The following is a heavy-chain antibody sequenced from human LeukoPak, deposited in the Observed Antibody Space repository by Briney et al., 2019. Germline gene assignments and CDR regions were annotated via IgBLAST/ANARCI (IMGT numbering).Heavy chain of an antibody. Sequence: PGGSLRLSCAASGFTFSSYGMNWVRQAPGKGLEWVAFIRYDGSNNYYADSATGRFTISRDNAKNTLYLQMNSLRAEDTAMYYCAKGPSNAGYNSYFDLWGRGTLVTVSS. D-gene: IGHD1-1*01. CDR1: GFTFSSYG. V-gene: IGHV3-30*02. CDR2: IRYDGSNN. CDR3: AKGPSNAGYNSYFDL. J-gene: IGHJ2*01.